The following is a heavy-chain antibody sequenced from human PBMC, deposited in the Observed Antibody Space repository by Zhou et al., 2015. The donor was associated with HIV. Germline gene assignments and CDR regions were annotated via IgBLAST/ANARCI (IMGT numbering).Heavy chain of an antibody. D-gene: IGHD3-22*01. CDR1: GFTFSTYH. Sequence: EVQLVESGGGLVQPGGSLRLSCEGSGFTFSTYHMDWVRQAPGKGLEWVSYISRTSSLIYYADSVKGRFTISRDNAKNSLYLHMYSLRAEDTAVYYCARWSVKGGNYEGVHHWGQGIMVTVSS. J-gene: IGHJ4*02. CDR2: ISRTSSLI. V-gene: IGHV3-48*01. CDR3: ARWSVKGGNYEGVHH.